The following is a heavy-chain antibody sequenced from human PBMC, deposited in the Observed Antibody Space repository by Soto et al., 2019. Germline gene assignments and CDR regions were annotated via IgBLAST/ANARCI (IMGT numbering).Heavy chain of an antibody. Sequence: GGSLRLSCAASGFTFSSYAMSWVRQAPGKGLEWVSAISGSGGSTYYADSVKGRFTISRDNSKNTLYLQMNSLRAEDTAVYYCAKVAITMIVVVRYFDYWGQGTRVTVSS. CDR1: GFTFSSYA. J-gene: IGHJ4*02. CDR3: AKVAITMIVVVRYFDY. CDR2: ISGSGGST. D-gene: IGHD3-22*01. V-gene: IGHV3-23*01.